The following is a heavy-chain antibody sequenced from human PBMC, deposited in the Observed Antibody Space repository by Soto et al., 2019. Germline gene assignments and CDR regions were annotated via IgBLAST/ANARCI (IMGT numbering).Heavy chain of an antibody. D-gene: IGHD2-2*02. CDR3: ARNPYCSSTSCYTDYYGMDV. Sequence: GGSLRLSCAASGFTFSSYAMHWVRQAPGKGLEWVAVISYDGSNKYYADSVKGRFTISRDNSKNTLYLQMNSLRAEDTAVYYCARNPYCSSTSCYTDYYGMDVWGQGTTVTVSS. CDR1: GFTFSSYA. V-gene: IGHV3-30-3*01. J-gene: IGHJ6*02. CDR2: ISYDGSNK.